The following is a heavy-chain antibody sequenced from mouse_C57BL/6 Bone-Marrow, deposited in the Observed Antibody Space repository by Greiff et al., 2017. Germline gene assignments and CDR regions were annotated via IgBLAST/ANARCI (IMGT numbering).Heavy chain of an antibody. CDR2: IDPSDSYT. CDR1: GYTFTSYW. Sequence: QVQLQQPGAELVMPGASVKLSCKASGYTFTSYWMHWVKQRPGQGLEWIGEIDPSDSYTNYNQKFKGKSTLTVDKSSSPAYMQLSSLTSEDSAVYYCARSSGYPDYWGQGTTLTVSS. J-gene: IGHJ2*01. V-gene: IGHV1-69*01. D-gene: IGHD3-1*01. CDR3: ARSSGYPDY.